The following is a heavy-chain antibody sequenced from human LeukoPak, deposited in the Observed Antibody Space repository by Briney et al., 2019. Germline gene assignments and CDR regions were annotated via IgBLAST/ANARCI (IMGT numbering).Heavy chain of an antibody. CDR3: AREGALHDTGDHYLSWFDP. CDR2: INAYNGKT. D-gene: IGHD2-8*02. CDR1: GYTFSSYG. Sequence: PGASVKLSCKTSGYTFSSYGIAWVRQAPGQGLEWMGWINAYNGKTNYAQNLQGRVTMTTDTSTSTGYMELRSLRSDDTAVYYCAREGALHDTGDHYLSWFDPWGQGTLVTVSS. V-gene: IGHV1-18*01. J-gene: IGHJ5*02.